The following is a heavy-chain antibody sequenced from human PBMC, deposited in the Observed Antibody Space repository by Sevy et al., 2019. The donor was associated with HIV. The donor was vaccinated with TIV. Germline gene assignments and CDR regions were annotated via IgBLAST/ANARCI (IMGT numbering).Heavy chain of an antibody. CDR3: ARVPLSKGSSYYFDY. J-gene: IGHJ4*02. CDR1: GGTFSSYA. D-gene: IGHD6-6*01. CDR2: IIPIFGTA. Sequence: ASVKVSCKASGGTFSSYAISWVRQAPGQGLEWMGGIIPIFGTANYAQKFQGRVTITADESTSTAYMELSSLRSEDTAVYYCARVPLSKGSSYYFDYWGQGTLVTVSS. V-gene: IGHV1-69*13.